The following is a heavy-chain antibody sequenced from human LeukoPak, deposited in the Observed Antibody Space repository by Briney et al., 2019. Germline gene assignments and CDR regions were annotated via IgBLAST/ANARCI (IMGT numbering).Heavy chain of an antibody. J-gene: IGHJ5*02. Sequence: SVKVSXKASGGTFSSYAISWVRQAPGQGLEWMGGIIPIFGTANYAQKFQGRVTITADESTSTAYMELSSLRSEDTAVYYCARDTRNTIFGVVIPNWFDPWGQGTLVTVSS. V-gene: IGHV1-69*01. CDR3: ARDTRNTIFGVVIPNWFDP. CDR2: IIPIFGTA. CDR1: GGTFSSYA. D-gene: IGHD3-3*01.